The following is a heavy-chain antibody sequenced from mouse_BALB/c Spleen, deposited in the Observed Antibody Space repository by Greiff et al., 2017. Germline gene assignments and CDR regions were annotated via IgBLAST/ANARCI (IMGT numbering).Heavy chain of an antibody. Sequence: VKLMESGPGLVAPSQSLSITCTVSGFSLTSYDISWIRQPPGKGLEWLGVIWTGGGTNYNSAFMSRLSISKDNSKSQVFLKMNSLQTDDTAIYYCVREGLSTMITTGFAYWGQGTLVTVSA. J-gene: IGHJ3*01. D-gene: IGHD2-4*01. CDR3: VREGLSTMITTGFAY. V-gene: IGHV2-9-2*01. CDR2: IWTGGGT. CDR1: GFSLTSYD.